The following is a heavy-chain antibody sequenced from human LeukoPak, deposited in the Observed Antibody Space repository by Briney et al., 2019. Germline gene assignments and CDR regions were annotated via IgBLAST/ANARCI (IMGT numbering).Heavy chain of an antibody. D-gene: IGHD1-1*01. V-gene: IGHV4-34*01. CDR2: INHSGST. J-gene: IGHJ4*02. CDR3: ARGAGTYRVRYYFDY. Sequence: KASETLSLTCAVYGGSFSGYYWSWIRQPPGKGLEWIGEINHSGSTNYNPSLKSRVTISVDTSKNQFSLKLSSVTAADTAVYYCARGAGTYRVRYYFDYWGQGTLVTVSS. CDR1: GGSFSGYY.